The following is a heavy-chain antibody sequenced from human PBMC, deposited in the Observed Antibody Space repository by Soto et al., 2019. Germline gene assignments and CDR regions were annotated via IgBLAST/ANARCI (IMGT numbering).Heavy chain of an antibody. CDR2: ISSSSSYI. J-gene: IGHJ3*02. V-gene: IGHV3-21*01. CDR3: ARDGVVVAATDAFDI. D-gene: IGHD2-15*01. Sequence: ESGGGLVKPGGSLRLSCAASGFTFSSYSMNWVRQAPGKGLEWVSSISSSSSYIYYADSVKGRFTISRDNAKNSLYLQMNSLRAEDTAVYYCARDGVVVAATDAFDIWGQGTMVTVSS. CDR1: GFTFSSYS.